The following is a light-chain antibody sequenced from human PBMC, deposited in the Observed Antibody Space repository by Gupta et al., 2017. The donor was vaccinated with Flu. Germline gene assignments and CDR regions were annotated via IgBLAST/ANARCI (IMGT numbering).Light chain of an antibody. Sequence: PVPRSLSPGDRATLSCRASESVSTNLAWYQQKPGQSPRVLIYGASTRATGVPARFSGSGSGTEFTLTISSLQSEDSAIYYCQEGSRWPPTFGRGTRVEIK. CDR2: GAS. CDR1: ESVSTN. V-gene: IGKV3-15*01. J-gene: IGKJ4*01. CDR3: QEGSRWPPT.